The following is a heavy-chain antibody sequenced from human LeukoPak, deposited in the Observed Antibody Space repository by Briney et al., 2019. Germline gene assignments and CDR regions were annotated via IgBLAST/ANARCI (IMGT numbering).Heavy chain of an antibody. CDR3: AREENGDLDYYYYMDV. CDR1: GGSISSGGYY. D-gene: IGHD7-27*01. J-gene: IGHJ6*03. V-gene: IGHV4-31*03. Sequence: SQTLSLTCTVSGGSISSGGYYWSWIRQHPGKGLEWIGYIYYSGSTYYNPSLKSRVTISVDTSKNQFSLKLSSVTAADTAVYYCAREENGDLDYYYYMDVWGKGTTVTVSS. CDR2: IYYSGST.